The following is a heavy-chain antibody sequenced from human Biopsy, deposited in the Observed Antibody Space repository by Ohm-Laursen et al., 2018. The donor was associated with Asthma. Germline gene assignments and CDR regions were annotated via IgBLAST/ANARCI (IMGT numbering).Heavy chain of an antibody. CDR1: GGSFSGYY. J-gene: IGHJ4*02. CDR3: ARESSVAGSSDFDY. Sequence: SDTLSLTCAVYGGSFSGYYWSWIRQPPGKGLEWIGEINHSGSTNYNPSLKSRVTISVDTSKNQFSLKLSSVTAADTAVYYCARESSVAGSSDFDYWGQGTLVTVSS. CDR2: INHSGST. V-gene: IGHV4-34*01. D-gene: IGHD6-19*01.